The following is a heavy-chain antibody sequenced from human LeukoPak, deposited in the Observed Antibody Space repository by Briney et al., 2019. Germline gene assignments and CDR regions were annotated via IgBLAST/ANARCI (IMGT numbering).Heavy chain of an antibody. V-gene: IGHV4-31*03. Sequence: SETLSLTCTVSGGSISSGGYYWSWIRQHPGKGLEWIGYIYYSGSTYYNPSLKSRITISVDTSKNQFSLKLSSVTAADTAVYCCARDPGGRNWFDPWGQGALVTVSS. CDR1: GGSISSGGYY. J-gene: IGHJ5*02. CDR3: ARDPGGRNWFDP. CDR2: IYYSGST. D-gene: IGHD3-10*01.